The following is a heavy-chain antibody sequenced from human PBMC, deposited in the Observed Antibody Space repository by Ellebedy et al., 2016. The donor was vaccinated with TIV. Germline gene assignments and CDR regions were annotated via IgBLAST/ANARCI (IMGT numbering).Heavy chain of an antibody. CDR3: ASVRSYGNEKYYYYGMDV. CDR2: ISSSSSTI. J-gene: IGHJ6*02. CDR1: GFTFSSYS. D-gene: IGHD5-18*01. V-gene: IGHV3-48*02. Sequence: GESLKISCAASGFTFSSYSMNWVRQAPGKGLEWVSYISSSSSTIYYADSVKGRFTISRDNAKNSPYLQMNSLRDEDTAVYYCASVRSYGNEKYYYYGMDVWGQGTTVTVSS.